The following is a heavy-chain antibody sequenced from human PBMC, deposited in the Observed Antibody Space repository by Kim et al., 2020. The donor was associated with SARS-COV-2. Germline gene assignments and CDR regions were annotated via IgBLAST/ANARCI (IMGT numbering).Heavy chain of an antibody. CDR2: IYHSGST. J-gene: IGHJ5*02. Sequence: SETLSLTCTVSGYSISSGYYWGWIRQPPGKGLEWIGSIYHSGSTYYNPSLKSRVTISVDTSKNQFSLKLSSVTAADTAVYYCARDLSHGNGYSSGWHNWFDPWGQGTLVTVSS. CDR1: GYSISSGYY. CDR3: ARDLSHGNGYSSGWHNWFDP. D-gene: IGHD6-19*01. V-gene: IGHV4-38-2*02.